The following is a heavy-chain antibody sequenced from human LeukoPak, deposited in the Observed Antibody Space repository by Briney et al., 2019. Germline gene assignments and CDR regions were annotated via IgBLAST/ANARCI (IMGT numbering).Heavy chain of an antibody. CDR2: IIPIFGTA. CDR1: GGTFSSYA. D-gene: IGHD3-22*01. J-gene: IGHJ6*03. V-gene: IGHV1-69*13. CDR3: ARGANYDSSGYARNYYYYMDV. Sequence: SVKVSRKASGGTFSSYAISWVRQAPGQGLEWMGGIIPIFGTANYAQKFRGRVTITADESTSTAYMELSSLRSEDTAVYYCARGANYDSSGYARNYYYYMDVWGKGTTVTVSS.